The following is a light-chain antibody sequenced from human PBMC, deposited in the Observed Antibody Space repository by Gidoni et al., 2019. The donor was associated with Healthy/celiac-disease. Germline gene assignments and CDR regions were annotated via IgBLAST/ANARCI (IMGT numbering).Light chain of an antibody. CDR2: GAS. J-gene: IGKJ1*01. CDR3: QQYGSSQWT. Sequence: DIVLTQSPGTLSLSPGERATLSCRASQRVSSSYLAWYQQKPGQAPRLLIYGASSRATGIPDRFSGSGSGTDFTLTISRLEPEDFAVYYCQQYGSSQWTFXQXTKVEIK. V-gene: IGKV3-20*01. CDR1: QRVSSSY.